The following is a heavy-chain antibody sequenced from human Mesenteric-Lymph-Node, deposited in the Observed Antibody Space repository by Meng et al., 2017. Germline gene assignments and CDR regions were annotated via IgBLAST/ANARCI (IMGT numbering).Heavy chain of an antibody. CDR3: ARVVTALWGYYFDY. Sequence: QVQLEQWGAGLLKPSETLSLTCAGKGGSLSGAYWNWIRQPPGKGLEWIGEIYHSGSTNYNPSLKSRVTISVDKSKNQFSLKLSSVTAADTAVYYCARVVTALWGYYFDYWGQGTLVTVSS. CDR1: GGSLSGAY. V-gene: IGHV4-34*01. CDR2: IYHSGST. D-gene: IGHD2-21*02. J-gene: IGHJ4*02.